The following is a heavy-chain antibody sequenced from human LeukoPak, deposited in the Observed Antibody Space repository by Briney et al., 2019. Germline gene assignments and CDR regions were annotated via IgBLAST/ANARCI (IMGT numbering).Heavy chain of an antibody. CDR1: GFSFSSSA. J-gene: IGHJ4*02. V-gene: IGHV3-23*01. CDR2: ISGSGAST. D-gene: IGHD6-19*01. Sequence: GGSLRLSCAASGFSFSSSAMSWVRQAPGKGLEWVSAISGSGASTYYADSVKGRFTISRDNSKNTLYLQMNSLRAEDTAVYYCAKASAYSSGWYGFDYWGQGTLVTVSS. CDR3: AKASAYSSGWYGFDY.